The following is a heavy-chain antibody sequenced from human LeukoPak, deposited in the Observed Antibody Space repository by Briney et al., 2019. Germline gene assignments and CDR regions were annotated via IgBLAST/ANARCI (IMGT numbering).Heavy chain of an antibody. CDR3: TKRPFSGYFDY. D-gene: IGHD6-25*01. Sequence: GGSLRLSCAASGFIFSNYAISWVRPAPGKGLQWVSAFSGSGGSTYYADSVKGRFTISRDNSRNTLYLQMNSLRAEDTAVYYCTKRPFSGYFDYWGQGTLVTVSS. CDR2: FSGSGGST. CDR1: GFIFSNYA. J-gene: IGHJ4*02. V-gene: IGHV3-23*01.